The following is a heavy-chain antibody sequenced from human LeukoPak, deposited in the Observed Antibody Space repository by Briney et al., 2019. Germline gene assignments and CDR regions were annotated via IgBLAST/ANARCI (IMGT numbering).Heavy chain of an antibody. CDR3: ASYSSSSLRYYYMDV. D-gene: IGHD6-6*01. CDR1: GGTFSSYA. CDR2: IIPIFGTA. V-gene: IGHV1-69*05. J-gene: IGHJ6*03. Sequence: ASVKVSCKASGGTFSSYAISWVRQAPGQGLEWMGRIIPIFGTANYAQKFQGRVTMTRDTSTSTVYMELSSLRSEDTAVYYCASYSSSSLRYYYMDVWGKGTTVTVSS.